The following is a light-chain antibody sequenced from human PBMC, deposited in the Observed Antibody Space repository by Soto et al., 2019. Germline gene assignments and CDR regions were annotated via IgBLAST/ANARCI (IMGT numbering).Light chain of an antibody. CDR1: SSDVGNYNF. V-gene: IGLV2-23*02. J-gene: IGLJ2*01. Sequence: QSVLTQPASVSGSPGQSITISCIGTSSDVGNYNFVSWYQHHPGKAPRLIISEVSNRPSGIPSRFSGSKSGNTASLTISGLRAEDEADYYCCSYTRSDTLLFGGGPKLTVL. CDR3: CSYTRSDTLL. CDR2: EVS.